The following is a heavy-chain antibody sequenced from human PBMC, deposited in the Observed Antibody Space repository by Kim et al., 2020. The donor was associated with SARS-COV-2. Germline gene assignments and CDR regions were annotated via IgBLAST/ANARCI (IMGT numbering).Heavy chain of an antibody. Sequence: GGSLRLSCAASGFTFSDYYMSWIRQAPGKGLEWVSYISSSSSYTNYADSVKGRFTISRDNAKNSLYLQMNSLRAEDTAVYYCARSLWARGLGGDYWGQGTLVTVSS. CDR1: GFTFSDYY. D-gene: IGHD3-16*01. V-gene: IGHV3-11*06. CDR2: ISSSSSYT. J-gene: IGHJ4*02. CDR3: ARSLWARGLGGDY.